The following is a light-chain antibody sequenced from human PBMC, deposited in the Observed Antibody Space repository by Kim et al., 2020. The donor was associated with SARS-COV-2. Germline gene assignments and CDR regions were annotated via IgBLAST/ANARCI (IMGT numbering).Light chain of an antibody. Sequence: DIVMTQSPDSLAVSLGERATVNCKSSQSVLYSASNYNYLAWYQQKPGQPPRLLISWASARESGVPDRFSGSGSGTDFTLTISNLQAEDGAVYYCQQYYRTPLTFGGGTKVDIK. CDR2: WAS. V-gene: IGKV4-1*01. CDR3: QQYYRTPLT. J-gene: IGKJ4*01. CDR1: QSVLYSASNYNY.